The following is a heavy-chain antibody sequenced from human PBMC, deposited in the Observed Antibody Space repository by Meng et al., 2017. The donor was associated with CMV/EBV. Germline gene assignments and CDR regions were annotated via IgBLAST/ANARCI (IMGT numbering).Heavy chain of an antibody. CDR1: GGSISSSSYY. CDR3: ASGLGSYLDY. J-gene: IGHJ4*02. CDR2: IYYSGST. Sequence: GSLRLSCTVSGGSISSSSYYWGWIRQPPGKGLEWIGSIYYSGSTYYNPSLKSRVTISVDTSKNQFSLKLSSVTAADTAVYYCASGLGSYLDYWGQGTLVTVSS. V-gene: IGHV4-39*07. D-gene: IGHD7-27*01.